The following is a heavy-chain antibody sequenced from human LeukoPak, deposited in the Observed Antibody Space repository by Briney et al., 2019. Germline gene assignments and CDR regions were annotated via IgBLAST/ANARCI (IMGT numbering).Heavy chain of an antibody. J-gene: IGHJ5*02. Sequence: SETLSLTCTVSGGSVSSGSYYWSWIRQPPGKGLEWIGCIYYSGSTNYNPSLKSRVTISVDTSKNQFSLKLSSVTAADTAVYYCATSSSTWYSNWFDPWGQGTLVTVSS. V-gene: IGHV4-61*01. CDR1: GGSVSSGSYY. D-gene: IGHD6-13*01. CDR3: ATSSSTWYSNWFDP. CDR2: IYYSGST.